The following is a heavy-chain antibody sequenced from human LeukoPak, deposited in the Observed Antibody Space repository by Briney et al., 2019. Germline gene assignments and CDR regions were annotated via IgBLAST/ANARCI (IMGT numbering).Heavy chain of an antibody. CDR1: GFTFSNAW. CDR2: IKSKTDGGTT. Sequence: GGSLRLSCAASGFTFSNAWMNWVRQAPGRGLEWVARIKSKTDGGTTDYAAPVKGRFTISRNDSKNALYLQMNSLKTEDTAVYYCARDVVYSDTTYYYYYMDVWGKGTTVTVSS. V-gene: IGHV3-15*01. J-gene: IGHJ6*03. D-gene: IGHD2-2*01. CDR3: ARDVVYSDTTYYYYYMDV.